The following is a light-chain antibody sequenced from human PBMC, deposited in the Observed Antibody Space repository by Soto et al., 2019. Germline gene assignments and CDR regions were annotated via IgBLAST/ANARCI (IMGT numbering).Light chain of an antibody. CDR1: QSISSY. Sequence: DIQMTQSPSSLSASVGDRVTITCRASQSISSYLNWYQQKPGKAPKLLIYAASSLQRGVPSRFSGSGYETDFTLTISRMQPEDIATYYCQQSYSTPWTFGQGTNVEIK. V-gene: IGKV1-39*01. CDR3: QQSYSTPWT. CDR2: AAS. J-gene: IGKJ1*01.